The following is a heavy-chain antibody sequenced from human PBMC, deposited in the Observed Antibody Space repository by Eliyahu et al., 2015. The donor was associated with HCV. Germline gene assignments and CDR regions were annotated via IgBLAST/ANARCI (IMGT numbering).Heavy chain of an antibody. CDR3: TRDIPPLATSGWPFFDY. Sequence: EVQLVESGGGLVQPGRSLRVSCTASGFSFGDYAIGWFRQPPGKGLGWVGFIGSKAYGGTTEYAASVQGRFTISRDDSRGIAYLQMNGLKTEDTAVYYCTRDIPPLATSGWPFFDYWGQGTLVTVSS. V-gene: IGHV3-49*03. D-gene: IGHD6-19*01. CDR2: IGSKAYGGTT. J-gene: IGHJ4*02. CDR1: GFSFGDYA.